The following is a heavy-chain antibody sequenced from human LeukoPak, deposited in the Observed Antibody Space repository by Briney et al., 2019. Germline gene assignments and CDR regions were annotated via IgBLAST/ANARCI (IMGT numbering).Heavy chain of an antibody. Sequence: GGSLRLSCAASGFTFSSYSMNWVRQAPGKGLEWVSSISSSSYIYYADSVKGRLTISRDNAKNSLYLQMNSLRAEDTAVYYCARHQDILTGYYSVGYFDYWGQGTLVTVSS. J-gene: IGHJ4*02. CDR1: GFTFSSYS. V-gene: IGHV3-21*01. D-gene: IGHD3-9*01. CDR2: ISSSSYI. CDR3: ARHQDILTGYYSVGYFDY.